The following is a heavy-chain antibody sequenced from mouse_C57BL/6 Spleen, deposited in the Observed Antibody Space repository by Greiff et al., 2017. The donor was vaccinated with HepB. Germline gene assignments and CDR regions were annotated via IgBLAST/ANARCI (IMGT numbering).Heavy chain of an antibody. D-gene: IGHD2-5*01. CDR2: IYPGSGST. V-gene: IGHV1-55*01. J-gene: IGHJ3*01. Sequence: VQLQQPGAELVKPGASVKMSCKASGYTFTSYWITWVKQRPGQGLEWIGDIYPGSGSTNYNEKFKSKATLTVDTASSTAYMPLSSLTSEDSAVYYCARRGSNYPWFAYWGQGTLVTVSA. CDR1: GYTFTSYW. CDR3: ARRGSNYPWFAY.